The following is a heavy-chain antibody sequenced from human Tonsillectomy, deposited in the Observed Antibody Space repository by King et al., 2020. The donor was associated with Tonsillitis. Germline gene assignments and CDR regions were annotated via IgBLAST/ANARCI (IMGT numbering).Heavy chain of an antibody. CDR2: ISWTSVTI. D-gene: IGHD5-18*01. Sequence: EVQLVESGGGLVQPGRSLRLSCAASGFTFDDYAMHWVRQAPGKDLEWVAGISWTSVTIDYADSVKGRFTISRDNAKNSQYLQKNSLRAEDTALYHCAKGAGYRELLRGLMHYWGQGTLVTVSS. CDR1: GFTFDDYA. V-gene: IGHV3-9*01. J-gene: IGHJ4*02. CDR3: AKGAGYRELLRGLMHY.